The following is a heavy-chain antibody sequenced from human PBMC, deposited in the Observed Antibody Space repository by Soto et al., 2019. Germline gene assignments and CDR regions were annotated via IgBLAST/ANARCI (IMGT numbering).Heavy chain of an antibody. V-gene: IGHV1-69*06. D-gene: IGHD5-18*01. CDR2: IIPIFGTA. CDR3: ARDSDYSSPYYYYGMDV. Sequence: SVKVSCKASGGTFSGYAISWVRQAPGQGLEWMGGIIPIFGTANYAQKFQGRVTITADKSTSTAYMELSSLRSEDTAVYYCARDSDYSSPYYYYGMDVWGQGTTVTVS. J-gene: IGHJ6*02. CDR1: GGTFSGYA.